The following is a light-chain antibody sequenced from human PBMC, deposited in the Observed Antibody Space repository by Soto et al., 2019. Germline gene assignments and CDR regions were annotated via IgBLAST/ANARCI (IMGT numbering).Light chain of an antibody. V-gene: IGKV1-17*01. J-gene: IGKJ1*01. CDR3: LQHKSYPRT. CDR2: TAS. CDR1: QDIRKD. Sequence: DIQMTQSPSSLSASVGDRVTITCRASQDIRKDLGWFQQKPGKAPKRLIYTASRLQSGVPSRFSGSGSGTEFTLTISSLQPEDFATYYCLQHKSYPRTFGQGTKVEIK.